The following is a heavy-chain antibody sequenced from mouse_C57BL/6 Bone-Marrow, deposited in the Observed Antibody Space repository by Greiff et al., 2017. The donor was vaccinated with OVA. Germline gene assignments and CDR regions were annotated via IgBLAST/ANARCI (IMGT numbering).Heavy chain of an antibody. V-gene: IGHV5-17*01. D-gene: IGHD2-2*01. CDR3: AIYYGYDVGYFDV. CDR1: GFTFSDYG. CDR2: ISSGSSTI. Sequence: EVKLVESGGGLVKPGGSLKLSCAASGFTFSDYGMHWVRQAPEKGLEWVAYISSGSSTIYYADTVKGRFTISRDNAKNTLFLQMTSLRSEDTAMYYCAIYYGYDVGYFDVWGTGTTVTVSS. J-gene: IGHJ1*03.